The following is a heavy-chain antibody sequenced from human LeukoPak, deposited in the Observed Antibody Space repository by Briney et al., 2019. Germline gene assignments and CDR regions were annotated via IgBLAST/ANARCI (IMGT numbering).Heavy chain of an antibody. CDR1: GFTFSRYW. CDR2: IKEDGSDK. J-gene: IGHJ6*02. Sequence: GGSLRLSCAASGFTFSRYWMTWVRQAPGKGLEWVAKIKEDGSDKYYVDSLKGRFTISKDNAKNSLYMQMNGLRAEDTAVYYCARLYSYAMDVWGQGTTVTVSS. V-gene: IGHV3-7*01. CDR3: ARLYSYAMDV.